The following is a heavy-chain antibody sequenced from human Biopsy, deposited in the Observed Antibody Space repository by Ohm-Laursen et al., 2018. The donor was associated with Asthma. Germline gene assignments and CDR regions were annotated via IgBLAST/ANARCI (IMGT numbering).Heavy chain of an antibody. CDR2: VYYSGTS. CDR3: ARHWSGNGWQDMYNYFDP. J-gene: IGHJ5*02. Sequence: SDTLSLTCTVSGASIKTDDHYWSWIRQPPGKRLEWIGSVYYSGTSYYNPSLKGRLTISVDTSKNQFSLNLGSVTAADTAVYYCARHWSGNGWQDMYNYFDPWGRGTPVTVSS. CDR1: GASIKTDDHY. V-gene: IGHV4-39*01. D-gene: IGHD6-19*01.